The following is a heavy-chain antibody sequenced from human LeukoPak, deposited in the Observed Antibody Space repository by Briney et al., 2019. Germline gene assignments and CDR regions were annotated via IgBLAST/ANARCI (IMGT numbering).Heavy chain of an antibody. Sequence: NPSETLSLTCTVSGGSINNGGYYWSWIRQHPGKGLEWIGYIYYSGSSYYNPSLRSRVTISVDTSKNHFSLKLSSVTAADTAVYYCARDHYYGSGSSHMGLNWFDPWGQGTLVTVSS. J-gene: IGHJ5*02. D-gene: IGHD3-10*01. CDR2: IYYSGSS. V-gene: IGHV4-31*03. CDR1: GGSINNGGYY. CDR3: ARDHYYGSGSSHMGLNWFDP.